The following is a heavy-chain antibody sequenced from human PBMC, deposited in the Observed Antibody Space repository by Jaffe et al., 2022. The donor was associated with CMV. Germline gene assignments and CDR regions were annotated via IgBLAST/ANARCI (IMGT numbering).Heavy chain of an antibody. CDR3: ARVNYYDSSAYFDY. CDR2: IYYTGNT. CDR1: GGSITSGGHY. D-gene: IGHD3-22*01. V-gene: IGHV4-31*03. J-gene: IGHJ4*02. Sequence: QVQLQESGPGLVKPSQTLSLSCTVSGGSITSGGHYWSWVRQHPGKALEWIGYIYYTGNTYFNPSLKSRLTISVDTSKNQFSLKLSSVTAADTAVYYCARVNYYDSSAYFDYWGQGTLVTVSS.